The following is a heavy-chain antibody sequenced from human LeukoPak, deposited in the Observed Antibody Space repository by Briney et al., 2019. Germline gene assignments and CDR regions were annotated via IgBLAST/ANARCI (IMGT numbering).Heavy chain of an antibody. CDR1: GYTFTSYY. Sequence: ASVKVSCKASGYTFTSYYMHWVRQAPGQGLEWMGIINPSGGSTSYAQKFQGRVTMTRDTSTSTVYMELSSLRSEDTAVYYCARDPRITMVRGTGEWWYFDYWGQGTLVTVSS. D-gene: IGHD3-10*01. CDR3: ARDPRITMVRGTGEWWYFDY. CDR2: INPSGGST. J-gene: IGHJ4*02. V-gene: IGHV1-46*01.